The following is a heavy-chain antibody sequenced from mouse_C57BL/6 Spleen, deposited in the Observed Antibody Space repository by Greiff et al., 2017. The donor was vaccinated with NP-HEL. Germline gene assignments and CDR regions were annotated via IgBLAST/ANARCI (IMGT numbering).Heavy chain of an antibody. CDR3: TRYRYSNLYYAMDY. Sequence: VQLQQSGAELVRPGASVTLSCKASGYTFTDYEMHWVKQTPVHGLEWIGAIDPETGGTAYNQKFKGKAILTADKSSSTAYMELRSLTSEDSAVYYCTRYRYSNLYYAMDYWGQGTSVTVSS. J-gene: IGHJ4*01. CDR2: IDPETGGT. D-gene: IGHD2-5*01. V-gene: IGHV1-15*01. CDR1: GYTFTDYE.